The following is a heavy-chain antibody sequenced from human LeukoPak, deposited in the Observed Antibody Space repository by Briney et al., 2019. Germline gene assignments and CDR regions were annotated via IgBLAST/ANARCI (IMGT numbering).Heavy chain of an antibody. Sequence: PGGSLTLSCRVSGLPFSDYDMHWLRGARGRGVEGVSGLTGSGDSTYYADSVKGRLTTSRDNAKNSLYLQMNRLRAEDTALYHCARGGLAARLEKDAFDIWGQGTMVTVSS. V-gene: IGHV3-23*01. CDR3: ARGGLAARLEKDAFDI. CDR1: GLPFSDYD. CDR2: LTGSGDST. J-gene: IGHJ3*02. D-gene: IGHD6-6*01.